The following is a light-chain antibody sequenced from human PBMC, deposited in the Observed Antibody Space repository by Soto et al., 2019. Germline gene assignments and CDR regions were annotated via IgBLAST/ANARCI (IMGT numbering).Light chain of an antibody. CDR2: GAS. V-gene: IGKV3-15*01. J-gene: IGKJ1*01. CDR3: QQYNNWPPGT. CDR1: QSVSSN. Sequence: ELVITQSPATLSVSPGERATLSGRASQSVSSNLAWYQQKPGQAPRLLIYGASTRATGIPARFSGSGSGTEFTLTISSLQSEDFAVYYCQQYNNWPPGTFGQGTKVDIK.